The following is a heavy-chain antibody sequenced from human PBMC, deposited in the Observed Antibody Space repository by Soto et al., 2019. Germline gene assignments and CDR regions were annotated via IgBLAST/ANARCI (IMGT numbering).Heavy chain of an antibody. CDR1: GYRFTSYW. V-gene: IGHV5-10-1*01. CDR2: IDPSDSYT. D-gene: IGHD6-13*01. CDR3: ASRAGIAAAGYDYYYYGMDV. J-gene: IGHJ6*02. Sequence: GESLKISCKGSGYRFTSYWISWVRQMPGKGPERMGRIDPSDSYTNYSPSFQGHVTISADKSISTAYLQWSSLKASDTAMYYCASRAGIAAAGYDYYYYGMDVWGQGTTVTVSS.